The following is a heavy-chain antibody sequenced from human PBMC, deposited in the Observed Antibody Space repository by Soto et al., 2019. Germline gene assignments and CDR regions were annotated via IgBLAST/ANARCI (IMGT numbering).Heavy chain of an antibody. Sequence: PSETLSLTCTVSGGSISSYYWSWIRQPPGKGLEWIGYIYYSGSTNYNPSLKSRVTISVDTSKNQFSLKLSSVTAADTAVYYCASTYYDGSGSYYNAYYFDYWGQGTLVTVSS. J-gene: IGHJ4*02. CDR2: IYYSGST. CDR1: GGSISSYY. CDR3: ASTYYDGSGSYYNAYYFDY. V-gene: IGHV4-59*08. D-gene: IGHD3-10*01.